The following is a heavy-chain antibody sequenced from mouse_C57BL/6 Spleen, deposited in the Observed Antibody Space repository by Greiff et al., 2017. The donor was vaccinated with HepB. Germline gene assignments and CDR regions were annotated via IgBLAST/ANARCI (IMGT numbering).Heavy chain of an antibody. CDR3: ARYDYDEGPTGYY. J-gene: IGHJ2*01. CDR2: IDPANGNT. V-gene: IGHV14-3*01. D-gene: IGHD2-4*01. CDR1: GFNIKNTY. Sequence: EVQLQQSVAELVRPGASVKLSCTASGFNIKNTYMHWVKQRPEQGLEWIGRIDPANGNTKYAPKFQGKATITADTSSNTAYLQLSSLTSEDTAIYSCARYDYDEGPTGYYWGQGTTPTVSA.